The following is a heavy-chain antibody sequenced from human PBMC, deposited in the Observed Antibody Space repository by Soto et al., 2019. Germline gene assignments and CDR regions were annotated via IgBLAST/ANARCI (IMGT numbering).Heavy chain of an antibody. D-gene: IGHD4-17*01. CDR1: GGSISSYY. CDR3: ARSYYGDYVWFDP. J-gene: IGHJ5*02. CDR2: IYYSGST. V-gene: IGHV4-59*01. Sequence: SETLSLTCTVSGGSISSYYWSWIRQPPGKGLEWIGYIYYSGSTNYNPSLKSRVTISVDTSKNQFSLKLSSVTAADTAVYYCARSYYGDYVWFDPWGQGTLVTVSS.